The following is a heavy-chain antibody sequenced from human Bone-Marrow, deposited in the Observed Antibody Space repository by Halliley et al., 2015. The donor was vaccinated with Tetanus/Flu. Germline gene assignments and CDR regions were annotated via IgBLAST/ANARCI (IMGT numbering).Heavy chain of an antibody. V-gene: IGHV3-21*01. D-gene: IGHD6-19*01. Sequence: VSSISSSGNYISYADSVRGRFTISRDNAKNSLFLQMNSLRVEDTAVYYCARDAGLGSGWPFDYWGQGTLVTVPS. CDR3: ARDAGLGSGWPFDY. J-gene: IGHJ4*02. CDR2: ISSSGNYI.